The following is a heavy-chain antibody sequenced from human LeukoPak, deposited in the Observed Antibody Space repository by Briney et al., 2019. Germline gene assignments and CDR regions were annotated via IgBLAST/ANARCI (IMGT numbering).Heavy chain of an antibody. CDR3: ARNYYDSSGYYPYYYYYGMDV. D-gene: IGHD3-22*01. Sequence: ASVKVSCKASGYTFTSYDINWVRQATGQGLEWMGWMNPNSGNTGYAQKFQGRVTMTRNTSISTAYIELSSLRSEDTAVYYCARNYYDSSGYYPYYYYYGMDVWGQGTTVTVSS. CDR2: MNPNSGNT. J-gene: IGHJ6*02. CDR1: GYTFTSYD. V-gene: IGHV1-8*01.